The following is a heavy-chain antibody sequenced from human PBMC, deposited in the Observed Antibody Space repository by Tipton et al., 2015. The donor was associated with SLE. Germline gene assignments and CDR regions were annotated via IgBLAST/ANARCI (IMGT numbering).Heavy chain of an antibody. CDR1: GGSITSHY. J-gene: IGHJ4*02. D-gene: IGHD3-3*01. CDR2: VSYTGSA. Sequence: TLSLTCSVSGGSITSHYWTWTRQSPGKEFEWLAYVSYTGSATYNPSLRSRVSILLDTSENQFSLRVTSVTAADTAVYYCARLSAYYRVFDLWGQGTLVTVSS. CDR3: ARLSAYYRVFDL. V-gene: IGHV4-59*08.